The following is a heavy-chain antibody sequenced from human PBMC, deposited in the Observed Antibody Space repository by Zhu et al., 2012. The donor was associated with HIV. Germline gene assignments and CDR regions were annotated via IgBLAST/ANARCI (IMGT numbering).Heavy chain of an antibody. CDR3: ARHQSDGDYVFHWFDP. CDR2: INHSGRT. D-gene: IGHD4-17*01. V-gene: IGHV4-34*01. CDR1: GGSFSSYY. J-gene: IGHJ5*02. Sequence: QVQLQQWGAGLLKPSETLSLTCAVYGGSFSSYYWSWIRQPPGKGLEWIGEINHSGRTNYNPSLKSRVTISIDTSKNQFSLRLSSVTAADTAVFYCARHQSDGDYVFHWFDPWGQGTLVTVSS.